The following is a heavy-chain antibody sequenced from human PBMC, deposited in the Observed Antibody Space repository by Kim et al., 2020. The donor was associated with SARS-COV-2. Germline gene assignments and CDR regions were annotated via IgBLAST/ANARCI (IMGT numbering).Heavy chain of an antibody. CDR1: GGSISSYY. CDR3: ARGPYYYDSSGRRFDP. V-gene: IGHV4-59*13. CDR2: IYYSGST. D-gene: IGHD3-22*01. Sequence: SETLSLTCTVSGGSISSYYWSWIRQPPGKGLEWIGYIYYSGSTNYNPSLKSRVTISVDTSKNQFSLKLSSVTAADTAVYYCARGPYYYDSSGRRFDPWGQGTLVTVSS. J-gene: IGHJ5*02.